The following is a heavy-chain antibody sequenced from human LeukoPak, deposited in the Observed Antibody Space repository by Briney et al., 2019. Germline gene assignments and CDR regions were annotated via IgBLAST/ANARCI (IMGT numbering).Heavy chain of an antibody. CDR3: ARSGRGYYYDSSGYYLDY. D-gene: IGHD3-22*01. Sequence: SETLSFTCTVSGGSISSGGYYWSWIRQHPGKGLEWIGYIYYSGSTYYNPSLKSRVTISVDTSKNQFSLKLSSVTAADTAVYYCARSGRGYYYDSSGYYLDYWGQGTLVTVSS. CDR2: IYYSGST. V-gene: IGHV4-31*03. J-gene: IGHJ4*02. CDR1: GGSISSGGYY.